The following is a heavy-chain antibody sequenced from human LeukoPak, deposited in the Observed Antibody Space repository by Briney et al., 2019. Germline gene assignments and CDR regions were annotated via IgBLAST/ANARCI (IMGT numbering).Heavy chain of an antibody. CDR3: ARDSGYSYGHGGYYFDY. Sequence: PGGSLRLSCAASGFTFSSYEMNWVRQAPGKGLEWVPYISSSGSTIYYADSVKGRFTISRDNAKNSLYLQMNSPRAEDTAVYYCARDSGYSYGHGGYYFDYWGQGTLVTVSS. CDR2: ISSSGSTI. CDR1: GFTFSSYE. V-gene: IGHV3-48*03. J-gene: IGHJ4*02. D-gene: IGHD5-18*01.